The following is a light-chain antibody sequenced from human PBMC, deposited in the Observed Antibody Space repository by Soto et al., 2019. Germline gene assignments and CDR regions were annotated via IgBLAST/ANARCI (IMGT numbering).Light chain of an antibody. Sequence: QSALTQPASVSGSPGQSITISCTGTSSDVGGYNYVSWYQQHPGKAPKLMIYEVSNRPSGVSNRFSGSKSGNTASLTISGLQAEDEADYYCSSYPSSSTSRGFGTGTKLTVL. V-gene: IGLV2-14*01. J-gene: IGLJ1*01. CDR2: EVS. CDR1: SSDVGGYNY. CDR3: SSYPSSSTSRG.